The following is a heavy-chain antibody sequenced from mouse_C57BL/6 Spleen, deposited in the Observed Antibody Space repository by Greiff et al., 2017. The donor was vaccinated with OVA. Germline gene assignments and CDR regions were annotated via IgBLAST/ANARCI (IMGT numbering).Heavy chain of an antibody. Sequence: VQLQQSGPELVKPGASVKISCKASGYTFTDYYMNWVKQSHGKSLEWIGDINPNNGGTSYNQKFKGKATLTVDKSSSTAYMELRRLTSEDSAVYYCARIKDAMDYWGQGTSVTVSS. V-gene: IGHV1-26*01. CDR1: GYTFTDYY. CDR2: INPNNGGT. J-gene: IGHJ4*01. CDR3: ARIKDAMDY.